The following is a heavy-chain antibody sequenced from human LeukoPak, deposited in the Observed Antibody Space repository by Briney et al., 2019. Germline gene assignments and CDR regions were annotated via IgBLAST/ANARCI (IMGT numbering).Heavy chain of an antibody. J-gene: IGHJ3*02. CDR2: ISAYNGNT. CDR3: ARVGDIVLMVYAANDAFDI. D-gene: IGHD2-8*01. CDR1: GYTFTSYG. Sequence: ASVKVSCKASGYTFTSYGISWVRQAPGQGLEWMGWISAYNGNTNYAQKLQGRVTMPTDTSTSTAYMELRSLRSDDTAVYYCARVGDIVLMVYAANDAFDIWGQGTMVTVSS. V-gene: IGHV1-18*01.